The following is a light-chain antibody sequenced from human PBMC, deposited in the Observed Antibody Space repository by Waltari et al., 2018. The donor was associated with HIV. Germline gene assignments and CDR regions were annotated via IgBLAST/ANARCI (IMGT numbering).Light chain of an antibody. V-gene: IGKV2D-29*01. CDR3: KQTVQLWWT. CDR2: EVS. CDR1: QSLLQSDEKTY. Sequence: DIVMTQTPLSLSVTPGQPASISCKSSQSLLQSDEKTYLYWYLQRPGKPRQPIMYEVSTRFAGVPDRFSGSGSGTDFTLRISRVEAEDVGVYYWKQTVQLWWTFGQGTKVQIK. J-gene: IGKJ1*01.